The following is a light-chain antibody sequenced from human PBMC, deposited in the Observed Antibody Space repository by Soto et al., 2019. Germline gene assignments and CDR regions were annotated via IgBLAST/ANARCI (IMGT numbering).Light chain of an antibody. CDR2: GAS. J-gene: IGKJ4*01. CDR1: QSVSSSY. V-gene: IGKV3-20*01. CDR3: QQYGRSPT. Sequence: EIVLTQSPGTLSLSPGERATLSCRASQSVSSSYLAWYQQKPGQAPRLLIYGASSRDTGIPDRFSGSGSGTEFTITISRLEPEEFALYYCQQYGRSPTFGGGTKVEIK.